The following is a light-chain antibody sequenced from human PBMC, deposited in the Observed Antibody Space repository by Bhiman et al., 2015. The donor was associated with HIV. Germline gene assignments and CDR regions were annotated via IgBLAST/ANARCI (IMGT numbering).Light chain of an antibody. Sequence: QSALTQPASVSGSPGQSITISCTGTSSDVGDYNSVSWYQQHPGKAPKLLIYGNNIRPSGVPDRFSGSKSGTSASLAITGLQAEDESDYYCQSYDSSLSGRVFGGGTKLTVL. J-gene: IGLJ3*02. CDR2: GNN. CDR1: SSDVGDYNS. CDR3: QSYDSSLSGRV. V-gene: IGLV2-14*01.